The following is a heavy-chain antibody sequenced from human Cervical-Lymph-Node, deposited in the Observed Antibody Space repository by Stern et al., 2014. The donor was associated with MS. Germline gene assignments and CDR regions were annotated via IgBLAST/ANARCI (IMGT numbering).Heavy chain of an antibody. V-gene: IGHV1-46*01. J-gene: IGHJ4*02. CDR3: ARVLSLATSDS. CDR1: GYTFTTYY. CDR2: FNPSGCNT. D-gene: IGHD1-1*01. Sequence: VELVESGGEIRKPGDSVKIYCEASGYTFTTYYMHWVRQAPGQGLEWVALFNPSGCNTTYAQRFQGRVTVTGDTSTITVYMELTGLRSEDTAVYYCARVLSLATSDSWGQGTLVIVSS.